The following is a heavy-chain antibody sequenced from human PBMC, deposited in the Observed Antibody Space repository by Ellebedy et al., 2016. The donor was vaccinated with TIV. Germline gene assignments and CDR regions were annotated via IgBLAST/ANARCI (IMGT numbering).Heavy chain of an antibody. Sequence: GESLKISCAASGFTFSNHWMHWVRQVPGKGLVWVSRINSDGTTTTYADSGTGRFTISRANAKNTLFLQMNSLRAEDTAVYYCARDQASRGVIIYWGQGTLVTVSS. J-gene: IGHJ4*02. CDR3: ARDQASRGVIIY. CDR2: INSDGTTT. V-gene: IGHV3-74*03. D-gene: IGHD3-10*01. CDR1: GFTFSNHW.